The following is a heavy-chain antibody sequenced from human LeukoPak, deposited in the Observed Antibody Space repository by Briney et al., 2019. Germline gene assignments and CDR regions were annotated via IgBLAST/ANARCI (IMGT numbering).Heavy chain of an antibody. Sequence: PGGSLRLSCAASGFTVSSNYMSWVRQAPGKGLEWVSAISGSGGSTYYADSVKGRFTISRDNSKNTLYLQMYSLRAEDTAVYYCAKVKVTMVRGVIYYFDYWGQGTLVTVSS. CDR3: AKVKVTMVRGVIYYFDY. CDR1: GFTVSSNY. CDR2: ISGSGGST. D-gene: IGHD3-10*01. V-gene: IGHV3-23*01. J-gene: IGHJ4*02.